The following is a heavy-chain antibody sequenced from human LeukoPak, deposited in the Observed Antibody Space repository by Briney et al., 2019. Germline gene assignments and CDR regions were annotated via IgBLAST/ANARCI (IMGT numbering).Heavy chain of an antibody. D-gene: IGHD3-3*01. CDR1: GGSISSGSYY. Sequence: PSETLSLTCTVSGGSISSGSYYWSWIRQPAGKGLEWIGRIYTSGSTNYNPSLKSRVTISVDTSKNQFSLKLSSVTAAVTAVYYCARSWGIFGVVRYAFDIWGQGTMVTVSS. CDR3: ARSWGIFGVVRYAFDI. CDR2: IYTSGST. V-gene: IGHV4-61*02. J-gene: IGHJ3*02.